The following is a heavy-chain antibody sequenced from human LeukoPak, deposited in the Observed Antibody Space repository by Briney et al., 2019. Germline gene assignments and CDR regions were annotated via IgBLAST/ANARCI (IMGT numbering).Heavy chain of an antibody. D-gene: IGHD3-22*01. V-gene: IGHV1-18*01. Sequence: ASVKASCKASGYTFTSYGISWVRQAPGQGLEWMGWISAYNGNTNYAQKLQGRVTMTTDTSTSTAYMELRSLRSGDTAVYYCARAYYYDSSGYSEPFDYWGQGTLVTVSS. CDR2: ISAYNGNT. CDR1: GYTFTSYG. J-gene: IGHJ4*02. CDR3: ARAYYYDSSGYSEPFDY.